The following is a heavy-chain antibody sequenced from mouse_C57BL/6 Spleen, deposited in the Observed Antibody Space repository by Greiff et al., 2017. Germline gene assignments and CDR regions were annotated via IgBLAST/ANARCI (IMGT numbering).Heavy chain of an antibody. D-gene: IGHD2-12*01. CDR3: TLYDVYYFDY. J-gene: IGHJ2*01. CDR2: IDPGNGDP. Sequence: VQLQQSGAELVRPGASVKLSCTASGFNIKDDYMHWVKQRPEQGLEWIGWIDPGNGDPEYASKFQGQATITADTSSNTAYLQLSSLTSEDTAVYYCTLYDVYYFDYWGQGTTLTVSS. V-gene: IGHV14-4*01. CDR1: GFNIKDDY.